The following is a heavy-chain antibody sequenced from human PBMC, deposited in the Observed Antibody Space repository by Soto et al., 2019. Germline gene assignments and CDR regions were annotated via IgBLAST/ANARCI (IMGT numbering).Heavy chain of an antibody. D-gene: IGHD3-16*01. Sequence: QVQLQESGPGLVKPSETLSLTCTVSGGSISSYYWSWIRQPPGKGLEWIGYIYYSGSTNYNPSLKGRVNILGDPSQNQFSLNLRSVAAADTGVYFCARTLFGGGFDREGYYCNMDVWGKGTTVTVSS. CDR1: GGSISSYY. CDR3: ARTLFGGGFDREGYYCNMDV. J-gene: IGHJ6*03. V-gene: IGHV4-59*01. CDR2: IYYSGST.